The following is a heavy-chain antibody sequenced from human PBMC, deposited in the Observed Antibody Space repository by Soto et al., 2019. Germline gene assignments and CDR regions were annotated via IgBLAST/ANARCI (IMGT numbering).Heavy chain of an antibody. Sequence: QVQLVESGGGVVQPGRSLRLSCAASGFTFSSYGMHWVRQAPGKGLEWVAVIWYDGSNKYYADSVKGRFTISRDNSKNTLYLQMNSLRAEDTAVYYCARDGNRNPTLLDVWGQGTTVTVSS. CDR1: GFTFSSYG. D-gene: IGHD1-1*01. V-gene: IGHV3-33*01. CDR2: IWYDGSNK. J-gene: IGHJ6*02. CDR3: ARDGNRNPTLLDV.